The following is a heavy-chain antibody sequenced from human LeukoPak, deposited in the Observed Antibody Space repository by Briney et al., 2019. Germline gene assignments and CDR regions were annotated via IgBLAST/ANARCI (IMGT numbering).Heavy chain of an antibody. CDR2: ISSGSGSI. CDR3: ARLPAYCSSTSCYYDY. J-gene: IGHJ4*02. V-gene: IGHV3-48*04. D-gene: IGHD2-2*01. Sequence: GGSLRLSCAASGFTFSSYSMNWVRQAPGKGLEWVSYISSGSGSIYYADSVKGRFTISRDNAKNSVFLQMNSLRAEDTAVYYCARLPAYCSSTSCYYDYWGQGTLVTVSS. CDR1: GFTFSSYS.